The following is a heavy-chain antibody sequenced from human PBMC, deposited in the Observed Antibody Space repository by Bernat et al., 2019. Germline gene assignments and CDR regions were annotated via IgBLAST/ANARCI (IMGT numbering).Heavy chain of an antibody. CDR2: ISSSSYI. V-gene: IGHV3-21*01. J-gene: IGHJ4*02. D-gene: IGHD2-2*01. CDR1: GFTFSSYS. Sequence: EVQLVESGGGLVKPGGSLRLSCAASGFTFSSYSMNWVRQAPGKGLEWVSSISSSSYIYYADSVKGRFTISRDNAKNSLYLQMNSLRAEDTAVYYCARDLPQDIVVVPAAIGYWGQGTLVTVSS. CDR3: ARDLPQDIVVVPAAIGY.